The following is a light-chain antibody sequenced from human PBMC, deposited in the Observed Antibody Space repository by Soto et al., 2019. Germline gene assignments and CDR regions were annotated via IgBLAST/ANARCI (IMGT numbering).Light chain of an antibody. Sequence: QSALTQPPSASGSPGQSVTISWTGTSSDVGSYNYVSWYQQNPGKAPKLIIYEVSKRPPGVPDRFSGSKSGNTASLSVSGLQAEDDGDYYCSSYAGSNIYVFGTGTKLTVL. J-gene: IGLJ1*01. CDR1: SSDVGSYNY. V-gene: IGLV2-8*01. CDR3: SSYAGSNIYV. CDR2: EVS.